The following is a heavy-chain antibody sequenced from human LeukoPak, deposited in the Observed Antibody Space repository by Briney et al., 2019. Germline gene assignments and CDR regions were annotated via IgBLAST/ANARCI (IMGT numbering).Heavy chain of an antibody. V-gene: IGHV3-66*02. CDR1: GFTVNSNY. Sequence: GGSLRLSCAASGFTVNSNYMSWVRQAPGKGLEWVSVIHNGGNTYYADSVKGRFTISRDNSKSTLYLQMNSLRAGDTAVYYCAKVFGMCSSSLGAFDIWGQGTMVTVSS. CDR2: IHNGGNT. J-gene: IGHJ3*02. CDR3: AKVFGMCSSSLGAFDI. D-gene: IGHD6-6*01.